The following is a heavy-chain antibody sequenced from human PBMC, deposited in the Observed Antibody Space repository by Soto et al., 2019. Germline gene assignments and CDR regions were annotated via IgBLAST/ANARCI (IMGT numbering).Heavy chain of an antibody. Sequence: VQLMESGGGVVHPGGSLRLSCVASGFNLNTYGIYWVRQAPGKGLQWVAQILYDGSKKHYADSVRGRFNITRHNSKNTVYLQMDSLSVDVTAMYYCVRDLALMADYWGQGTLVTVSS. J-gene: IGHJ4*02. CDR2: ILYDGSKK. D-gene: IGHD3-16*01. V-gene: IGHV3-30*03. CDR1: GFNLNTYG. CDR3: VRDLALMADY.